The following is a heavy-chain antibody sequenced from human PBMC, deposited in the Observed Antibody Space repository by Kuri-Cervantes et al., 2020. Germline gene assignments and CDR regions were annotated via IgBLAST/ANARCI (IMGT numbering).Heavy chain of an antibody. V-gene: IGHV4-61*05. J-gene: IGHJ4*02. Sequence: GSLRLSCTVSGGSISSSSYYWGWIRQPPGRGLEWIGYIYYSGSTNYNPSLKSRVTISVDTSKNQFSLKLNSVTAADTAVYYCARGGRSLDYWGQGTLVTVSS. CDR2: IYYSGST. D-gene: IGHD3-16*01. CDR1: GGSISSSSYY. CDR3: ARGGRSLDY.